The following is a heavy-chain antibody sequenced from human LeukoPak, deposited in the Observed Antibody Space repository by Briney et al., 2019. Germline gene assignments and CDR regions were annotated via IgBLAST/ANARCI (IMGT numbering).Heavy chain of an antibody. Sequence: GGSLRLSCAASGFTFSSYDMYWVRQATGKGLEWVSAIGTAGDTYYPGSVKGRFTISRENAKNSLYLQMNSLRAGDTAVYYCARVDWRDAFDIWGQGTMVTVSS. CDR3: ARVDWRDAFDI. V-gene: IGHV3-13*01. CDR1: GFTFSSYD. CDR2: IGTAGDT. D-gene: IGHD3-9*01. J-gene: IGHJ3*02.